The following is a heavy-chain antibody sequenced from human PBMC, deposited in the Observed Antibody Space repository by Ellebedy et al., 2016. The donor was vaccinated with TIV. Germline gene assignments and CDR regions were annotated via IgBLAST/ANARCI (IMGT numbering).Heavy chain of an antibody. J-gene: IGHJ4*02. CDR2: ISYDGSNK. CDR1: GFTFSSYG. CDR3: VRARQWGFEY. D-gene: IGHD6-19*01. V-gene: IGHV3-30*03. Sequence: GGSLRLSCAASGFTFSSYGMHWVRQAPGKGLEWVAVISYDGSNKYYADSVKGRFTISRDNAKNSVYLQMNNLRDEDTALYYCVRARQWGFEYWGQGILVTVSS.